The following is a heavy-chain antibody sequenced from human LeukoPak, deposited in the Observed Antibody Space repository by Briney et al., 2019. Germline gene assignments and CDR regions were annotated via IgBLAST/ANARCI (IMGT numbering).Heavy chain of an antibody. CDR1: GFIFSSYG. CDR3: ARDGSGSYRDPCGY. Sequence: GRSLRLSCAASGFIFSSYGMHWVRQAPGKGLEWVAVIWYDGSIKYYGDSVKGRFTISRDNSKNTLYLQMNSLSAEDTAVYYCARDGSGSYRDPCGYWGQGTLVTVSS. CDR2: IWYDGSIK. D-gene: IGHD1-26*01. J-gene: IGHJ4*02. V-gene: IGHV3-33*01.